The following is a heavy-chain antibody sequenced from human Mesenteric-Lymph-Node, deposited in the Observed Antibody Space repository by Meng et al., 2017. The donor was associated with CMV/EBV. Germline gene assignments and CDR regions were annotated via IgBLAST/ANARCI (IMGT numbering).Heavy chain of an antibody. CDR2: ISWNSGRI. Sequence: GGSLRLSCAASGFTFDDYALNWVRQAPGKGLEWVSGISWNSGRIAYADSVKGRFTLSRDNAQNSVSLQMNSLRVEDTALYFCAKDTKSSSSSNFDHWGQGTLVTVSS. CDR1: GFTFDDYA. J-gene: IGHJ4*02. CDR3: AKDTKSSSSSNFDH. V-gene: IGHV3-9*01. D-gene: IGHD6-6*01.